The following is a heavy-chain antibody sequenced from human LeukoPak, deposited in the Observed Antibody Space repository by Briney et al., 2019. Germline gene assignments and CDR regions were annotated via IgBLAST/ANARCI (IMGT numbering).Heavy chain of an antibody. Sequence: SETLSLTCTVSGGSISSSSYYWGWIRQPPGKGLEWIGSIYYSGSTYYNPSLKSRVTMSVDTSKNQFSLKLSSVTAADTAVYYCASEGQQLDFDYWGQGTLVTVSS. CDR2: IYYSGST. CDR3: ASEGQQLDFDY. J-gene: IGHJ4*02. V-gene: IGHV4-39*07. D-gene: IGHD6-13*01. CDR1: GGSISSSSYY.